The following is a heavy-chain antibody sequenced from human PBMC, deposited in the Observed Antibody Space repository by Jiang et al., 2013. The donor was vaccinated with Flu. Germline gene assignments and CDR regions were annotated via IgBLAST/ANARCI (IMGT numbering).Heavy chain of an antibody. Sequence: LVXPGGSLRLSCAVSGFTFSSYWMTWVRQAPGKGLEWVANIKQDGSEKYYVDSVKGRFTLSRDNAKNSLNLLMINLRAEDTAVYYCARLVWFGQFKAFDYWGQGSLVTVSS. CDR1: GFTFSSYW. D-gene: IGHD3-10*01. CDR2: IKQDGSEK. J-gene: IGHJ4*02. V-gene: IGHV3-7*01. CDR3: ARLVWFGQFKAFDY.